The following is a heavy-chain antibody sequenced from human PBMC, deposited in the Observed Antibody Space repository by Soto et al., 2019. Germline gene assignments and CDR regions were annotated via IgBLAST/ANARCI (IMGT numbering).Heavy chain of an antibody. CDR1: GGTFSNSA. CDR3: ATQVRYFDWVFDS. V-gene: IGHV1-69*01. CDR2: IIPVFRRA. Sequence: QVQLVQSGAEVKKPGSSVKVSCKASGGTFSNSAVVWVRQNPAQGLEWMGGIIPVFRRANYAQKFQGRVTITADESTTTAYMEVSSLRSEDTDVYYCATQVRYFDWVFDSWGQGTLVTVSS. J-gene: IGHJ4*02. D-gene: IGHD3-9*01.